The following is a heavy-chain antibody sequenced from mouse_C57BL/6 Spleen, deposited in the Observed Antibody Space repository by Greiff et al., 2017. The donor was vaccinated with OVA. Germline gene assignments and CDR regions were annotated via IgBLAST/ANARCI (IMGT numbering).Heavy chain of an antibody. Sequence: QQSGPGLVQPSQSLSITCTVSGFSLTSYGVHWVRQSPGKGLEWLGVIWCGGSTDYNAAFISRLSISKDNSKSQVFFKMNSLQADDTAIYYCARNDYYGSSYFDYWGQGTTLTVSS. V-gene: IGHV2-2*01. D-gene: IGHD1-1*01. CDR2: IWCGGST. J-gene: IGHJ2*01. CDR1: GFSLTSYG. CDR3: ARNDYYGSSYFDY.